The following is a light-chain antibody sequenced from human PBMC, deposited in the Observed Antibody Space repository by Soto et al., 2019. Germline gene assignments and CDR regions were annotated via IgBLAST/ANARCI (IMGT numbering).Light chain of an antibody. CDR1: QRVDSVY. J-gene: IGKJ2*01. CDR2: GVS. V-gene: IGKV3-20*01. CDR3: QQYGSSPYI. Sequence: EIVLTQSPGTLSMSPGERATVSCRASQRVDSVYLAWYQQKPGQAPRLVIYGVSNRATGIPDRFSGSGSGTDFTLTISRLEPEDFAVYYCQQYGSSPYIFGQGTKV.